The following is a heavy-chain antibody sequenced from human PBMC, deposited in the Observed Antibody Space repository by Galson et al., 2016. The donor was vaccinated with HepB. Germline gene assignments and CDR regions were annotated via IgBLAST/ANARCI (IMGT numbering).Heavy chain of an antibody. V-gene: IGHV6-1*01. CDR3: LSGWYFDT. CDR2: TYYRSKWYN. J-gene: IGHJ4*02. CDR1: GDSVSSTSAA. Sequence: CAISGDSVSSTSAAWNWVRQSPSRGLEWPGRTYYRSKWYNDYAASVRSRITINPDTSRNQFSLQLNSVTPEDTAVYYCLSGWYFDTWGQGTQVTCSS. D-gene: IGHD6-19*01.